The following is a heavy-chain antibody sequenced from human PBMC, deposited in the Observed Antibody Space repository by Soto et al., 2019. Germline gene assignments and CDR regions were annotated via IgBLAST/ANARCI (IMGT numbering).Heavy chain of an antibody. J-gene: IGHJ5*02. CDR3: ARESGYYPPTFDP. V-gene: IGHV3-21*01. CDR1: GFTFSSYS. Sequence: GGSLRLSCAASGFTFSSYSMNWVRQAPGEGLEWVSSISSSSSYIYYADSVKGRFTISRDNAKNSLYLQMNSLRAEDTAVYYCARESGYYPPTFDPWGQGTLVTVSS. CDR2: ISSSSSYI. D-gene: IGHD3-22*01.